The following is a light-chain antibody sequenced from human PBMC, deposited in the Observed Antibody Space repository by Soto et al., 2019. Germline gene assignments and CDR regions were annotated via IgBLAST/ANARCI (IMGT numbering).Light chain of an antibody. CDR3: QQYNNWPPIT. CDR2: GAS. CDR1: QSVSSN. Sequence: EIVMTQSPGTLSVSPGGRATLSCRAGQSVSSNFAWYQQKPGQAPRLLIYGASTRATGIPARFSGSGSGTEFTLTISSLQSEDFAVYYCQQYNNWPPITFGQGTRLEIK. V-gene: IGKV3-15*01. J-gene: IGKJ5*01.